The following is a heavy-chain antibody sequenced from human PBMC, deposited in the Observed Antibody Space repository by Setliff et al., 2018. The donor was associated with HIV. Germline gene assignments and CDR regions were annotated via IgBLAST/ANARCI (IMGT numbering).Heavy chain of an antibody. CDR3: ARRSTAARGVDCFDL. V-gene: IGHV4-59*08. CDR1: GDSMRTNY. CDR2: VDYSGSS. Sequence: PSETLSLTCSVSGDSMRTNYWTWIRQSPGKGLEWIGHVDYSGSSTYNPSLNSRVTLSIDTSKSQFSLRLSSVTAADTALYYCARRSTAARGVDCFDLWCQGTQVTVSS. J-gene: IGHJ4*02. D-gene: IGHD3-10*01.